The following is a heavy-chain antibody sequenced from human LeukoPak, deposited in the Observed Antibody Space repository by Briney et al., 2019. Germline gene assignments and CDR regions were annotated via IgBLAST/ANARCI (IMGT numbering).Heavy chain of an antibody. J-gene: IGHJ4*02. CDR3: PITMGA. V-gene: IGHV3-11*04. CDR1: GFSFSHYY. Sequence: LRLSCAASGFSFSHYYMSWLRQAPGRGLEWVSYITSSGSTIYYAESVKRRFTISRDNAKNSLYMQTNSPRAEELVVYYCPITMGAWGQGTLATVSS. CDR2: ITSSGSTI. D-gene: IGHD3-10*01.